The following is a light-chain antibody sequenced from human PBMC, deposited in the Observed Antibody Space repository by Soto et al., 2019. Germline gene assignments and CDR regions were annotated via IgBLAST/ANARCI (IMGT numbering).Light chain of an antibody. V-gene: IGKV3-11*01. CDR1: QSVSNY. CDR3: QQRSNWVT. Sequence: EIVLTQSPATLSLSPEERATLSCRASQSVSNYLAWYQQKPGQGPRLLIYDASNRATGIPARISGSGSGTDFTLTISSLEPEDFALYYCQQRSNWVTFGGGTKVEIK. CDR2: DAS. J-gene: IGKJ4*01.